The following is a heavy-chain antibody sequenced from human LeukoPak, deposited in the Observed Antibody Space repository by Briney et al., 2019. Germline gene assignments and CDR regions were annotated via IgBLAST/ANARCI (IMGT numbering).Heavy chain of an antibody. D-gene: IGHD5-18*01. V-gene: IGHV4-39*07. CDR1: GGSISSSSYY. CDR2: IYYSGST. CDR3: ACGVDTAMTNYFDY. Sequence: SSETLSLTCTVSGGSISSSSYYWGWIRQPPGKGLEWIGSIYYSGSTYYNPSLKSRVTISVDTSKNQFSLKLSSVTAADTAVYYCACGVDTAMTNYFDYGGQGTLVTVSS. J-gene: IGHJ4*02.